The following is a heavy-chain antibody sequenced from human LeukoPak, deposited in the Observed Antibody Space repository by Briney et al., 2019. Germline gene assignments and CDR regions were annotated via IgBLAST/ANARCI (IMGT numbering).Heavy chain of an antibody. CDR2: IYTSGST. CDR1: GGSISSYY. J-gene: IGHJ3*02. Sequence: PSETLSLTCTVSGGSISSYYWSWIRQPAGKGLEWIGRIYTSGSTNYNPSLKSRVTISIDTSKNQFSLKLSSVTAADTAVYYCARGIGTAAAGPSAFDIWGQGTMVTVSS. CDR3: ARGIGTAAAGPSAFDI. D-gene: IGHD6-13*01. V-gene: IGHV4-4*07.